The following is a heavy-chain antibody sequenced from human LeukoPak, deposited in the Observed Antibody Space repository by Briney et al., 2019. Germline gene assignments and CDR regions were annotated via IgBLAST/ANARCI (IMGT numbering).Heavy chain of an antibody. CDR3: ARDDSVSSRNAFDI. Sequence: ASVKVSCKASGYTFTSYGISWVRQAPGQGLEWMGWINSNSGGTNYAQKFQDRVTMTRDTSISTAYMELSRLTSDDTAVYFCARDDSVSSRNAFDIWGQGTVVTVSS. CDR1: GYTFTSYG. D-gene: IGHD5/OR15-5a*01. V-gene: IGHV1-2*02. J-gene: IGHJ3*02. CDR2: INSNSGGT.